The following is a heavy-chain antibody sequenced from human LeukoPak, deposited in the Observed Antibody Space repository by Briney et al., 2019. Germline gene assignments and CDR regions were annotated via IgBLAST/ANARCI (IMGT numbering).Heavy chain of an antibody. Sequence: GGSLRLSCAASGFTFSSYAMSWVRQAPGKGLEYVSAISSNGGSTYYANSVKGRFTISRDNSKNTLYLQMGSLRAEDMAVYYCARDRERYGMDVWGQGTTVTVSS. D-gene: IGHD1-26*01. CDR3: ARDRERYGMDV. J-gene: IGHJ6*02. V-gene: IGHV3-64*01. CDR1: GFTFSSYA. CDR2: ISSNGGST.